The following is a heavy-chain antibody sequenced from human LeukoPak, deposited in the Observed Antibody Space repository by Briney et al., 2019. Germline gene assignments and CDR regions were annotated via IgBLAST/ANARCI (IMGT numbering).Heavy chain of an antibody. CDR1: GYSFTSYW. Sequence: GESLKISCKGSGYSFTSYWIGWVRQMPGKGLEWMGIIYPGDSDTRYSPSFQGQVTISADKSISTAYLQWSSLKASDTAMYYCAGPIDLAVAGTGAFDIWGQGTMVTVSS. D-gene: IGHD6-19*01. CDR3: AGPIDLAVAGTGAFDI. V-gene: IGHV5-51*01. J-gene: IGHJ3*02. CDR2: IYPGDSDT.